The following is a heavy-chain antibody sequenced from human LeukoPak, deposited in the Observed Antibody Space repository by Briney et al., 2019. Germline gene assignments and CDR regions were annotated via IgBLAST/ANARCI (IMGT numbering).Heavy chain of an antibody. CDR2: TYYSGST. D-gene: IGHD6-19*01. V-gene: IGHV4-59*01. J-gene: IGHJ4*02. CDR3: ARVGSRGSSGRPYYFDY. CDR1: GGSISSYY. Sequence: PSETLSLTCTVSGGSISSYYWSWMRQPPGKGLEWIGYTYYSGSTNYNPSLKSRVTISVDTSKNQFSLKLSSVTAADTAVYYCARVGSRGSSGRPYYFDYWGQGTLVTVSS.